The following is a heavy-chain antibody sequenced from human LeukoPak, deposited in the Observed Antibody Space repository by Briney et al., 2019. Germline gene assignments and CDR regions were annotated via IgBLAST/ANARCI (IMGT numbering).Heavy chain of an antibody. D-gene: IGHD2-8*01. CDR2: IYYSGST. V-gene: IGHV4-59*01. CDR1: VGSISNYY. J-gene: IGHJ6*02. Sequence: KPSETLSLTCTASVGSISNYYWSWIRQPPGKGVEWIGYIYYSGSTNYNPSLKSRVTISVDTSKNQFSLKLSSVTAADTAVYYCAREGRGVSVGMDVWGQGTTVTVSS. CDR3: AREGRGVSVGMDV.